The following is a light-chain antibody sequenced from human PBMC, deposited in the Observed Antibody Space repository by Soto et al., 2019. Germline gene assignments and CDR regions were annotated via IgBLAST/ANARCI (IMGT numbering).Light chain of an antibody. V-gene: IGKV3-15*01. Sequence: EIALTQSPGTLSLSPGARATLSCRASQSVSSNLAWYQQKPDQGPRLLIYGASTRATGIPARFSGSGSGTEFTLTIRSLQSEDFAVYYCQNYNNWPWAPTFGGGTKVDIK. CDR1: QSVSSN. J-gene: IGKJ4*01. CDR2: GAS. CDR3: QNYNNWPWAPT.